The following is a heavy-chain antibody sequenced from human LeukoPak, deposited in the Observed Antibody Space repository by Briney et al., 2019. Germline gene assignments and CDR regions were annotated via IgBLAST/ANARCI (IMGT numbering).Heavy chain of an antibody. V-gene: IGHV5-51*01. CDR1: GSSFTSYW. D-gene: IGHD2-8*01. J-gene: IGHJ4*02. Sequence: GASLKISCKGSGSSFTSYWSGWVRQMPGQGLEWMGIIYPGDSDTRYSPSFQGHVTISADNSISTSSLQSSSLKASHTAMYYCARSQSGYCSNGVCYCDYWGQGTLVTVS. CDR3: ARSQSGYCSNGVCYCDY. CDR2: IYPGDSDT.